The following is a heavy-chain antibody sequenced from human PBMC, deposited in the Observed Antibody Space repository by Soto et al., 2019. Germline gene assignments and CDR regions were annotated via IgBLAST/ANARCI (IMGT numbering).Heavy chain of an antibody. CDR1: GESISSGGYY. CDR2: IYDSESA. V-gene: IGHV4-31*03. CDR3: ARASSTSSAADY. D-gene: IGHD6-6*01. J-gene: IGHJ4*02. Sequence: QVQLQESGPGLVKASQTLSLICSVSGESISSGGYYWSWIRHHLVKGLEWIGYIYDSESAYYNPSLKSRVTISIDTSKNYFAMKLSSVTAADTAVYYCARASSTSSAADYWGPGTLITVSS.